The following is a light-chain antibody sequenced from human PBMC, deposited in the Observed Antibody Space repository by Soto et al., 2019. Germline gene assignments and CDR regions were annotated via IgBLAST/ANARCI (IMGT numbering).Light chain of an antibody. CDR3: QQSYITPPT. V-gene: IGKV1-39*01. J-gene: IGKJ4*01. CDR2: AAS. Sequence: DIQMTQAPSSLSASGGDRVTITCRASQSISSYLNWYQQKPGKAPKLLIYAASSLQSGVPSRFSGSGSGTDFTLTISSLQPEDFATYYFQQSYITPPTFGGGTKVEIK. CDR1: QSISSY.